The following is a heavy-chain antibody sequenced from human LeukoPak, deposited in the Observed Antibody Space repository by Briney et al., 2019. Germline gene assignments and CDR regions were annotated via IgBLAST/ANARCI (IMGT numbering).Heavy chain of an antibody. CDR2: ISSSSSYI. V-gene: IGHV3-21*01. CDR3: AHEGDGYSGLDY. D-gene: IGHD6-13*01. Sequence: GGSLRLSCAASGFTFSSYSMNWVRQAPGKGLEWVSSISSSSSYIYYADSVKGRFTISRDNAKNSLYLQMNSLRAEDTAVYYCAHEGDGYSGLDYWGQGTLVTVSS. J-gene: IGHJ4*02. CDR1: GFTFSSYS.